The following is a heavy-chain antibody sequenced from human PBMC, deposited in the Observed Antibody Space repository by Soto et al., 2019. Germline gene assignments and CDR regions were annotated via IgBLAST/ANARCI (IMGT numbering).Heavy chain of an antibody. CDR3: ARDKLDNRYFDL. J-gene: IGHJ2*01. Sequence: PSQTLSLTCVISVDIVSSNSVAWNCIRQSPSRGLEWLGRTYYRSKWFHDFAISVNTRITINPDTSKNQFSLHLHSVTLDDTAVYYCARDKLDNRYFDLWGRGTLVTVSS. D-gene: IGHD1-1*01. CDR1: VDIVSSNSVA. V-gene: IGHV6-1*01. CDR2: TYYRSKWFH.